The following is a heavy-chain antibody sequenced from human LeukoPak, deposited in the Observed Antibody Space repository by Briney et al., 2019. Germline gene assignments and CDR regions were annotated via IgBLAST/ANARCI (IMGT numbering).Heavy chain of an antibody. CDR1: GYTFTGYY. V-gene: IGHV1-2*06. CDR2: INPNSGGT. CDR3: ARAGGYSYGYNAFDI. J-gene: IGHJ3*02. Sequence: ASVKVSCEASGYTFTGYYMHWVRQAPGQGLEWMGRINPNSGGTNYAQKFQGRVTMTRDTSISTAYMGLSRLRSDDTAVYYCARAGGYSYGYNAFDIWGQGTMATVSS. D-gene: IGHD5-18*01.